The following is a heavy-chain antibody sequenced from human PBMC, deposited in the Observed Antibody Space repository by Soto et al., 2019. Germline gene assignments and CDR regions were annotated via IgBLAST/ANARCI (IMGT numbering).Heavy chain of an antibody. D-gene: IGHD3-3*01. J-gene: IGHJ4*02. CDR2: ISASGDAT. V-gene: IGHV3-23*01. CDR3: AKKVTIYAVDPADY. CDR1: GSTFSDFG. Sequence: GSLRLAGTASGSTFSDFGMSWVRQAPGKGLEWVSVISASGDATYYAASVKGRFTLSRDNSKNTLYLQMNSLTVADTAVYYCAKKVTIYAVDPADYWGQGTQVTVYS.